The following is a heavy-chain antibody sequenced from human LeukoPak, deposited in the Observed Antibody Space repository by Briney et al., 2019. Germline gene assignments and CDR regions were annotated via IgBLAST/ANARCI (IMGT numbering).Heavy chain of an antibody. V-gene: IGHV3-23*01. CDR1: GFTFSSYA. Sequence: PGGSLRLSCAASGFTFSSYAMNWLRQAPGKGLDWVSTITGSGGSTYCADSVKGRFTVSRDNSKNTLYLQMNSLRAEDTAVYYCAKALSGTLAGNFDYWGQGTLVTVSS. CDR2: ITGSGGST. D-gene: IGHD1-1*01. J-gene: IGHJ4*02. CDR3: AKALSGTLAGNFDY.